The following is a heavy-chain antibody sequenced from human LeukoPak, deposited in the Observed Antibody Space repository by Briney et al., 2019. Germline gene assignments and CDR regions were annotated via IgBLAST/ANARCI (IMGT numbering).Heavy chain of an antibody. CDR3: ARDFKAVAGTSHEVFDY. V-gene: IGHV3-11*05. CDR2: ISSSSSYT. Sequence: KPGGSLRLSCAASGFTFSDYYMSWIGQAPGKGLEWVSFISSSSSYTNYADSVKGRFTISRDNAKNSLYLQVNSLRAEDTAVYYCARDFKAVAGTSHEVFDYWGQGTLVTVSS. J-gene: IGHJ4*02. CDR1: GFTFSDYY. D-gene: IGHD6-19*01.